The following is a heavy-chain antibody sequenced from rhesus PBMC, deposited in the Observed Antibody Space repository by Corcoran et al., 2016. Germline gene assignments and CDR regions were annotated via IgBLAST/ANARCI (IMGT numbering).Heavy chain of an antibody. CDR3: ARGIAAAGTRFDY. D-gene: IGHD6-25*01. CDR1: GFSLTTTGMG. CDR2: IYWDDDK. Sequence: QVTLKESGPALVKPTQTLTLNCTFSGFSLTTTGMGVGWIRQPPGKAREWLALIYWDDDKRDSTSRTNTITISNDTAKNQVALTRTNMDPFDESTYSGARGIAAAGTRFDYWGQGVLVTVSS. J-gene: IGHJ4*01. V-gene: IGHV2-174*01.